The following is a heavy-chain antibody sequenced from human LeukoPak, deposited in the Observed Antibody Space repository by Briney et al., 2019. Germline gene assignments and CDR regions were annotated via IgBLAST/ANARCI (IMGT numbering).Heavy chain of an antibody. CDR1: GGSFSGYY. J-gene: IGHJ4*02. Sequence: SETLSLTCAVYGGSFSGYYWSWIRQPPGQGLEWIGEINHSGSANYHPSLTSRVTRSVDTSKNQFSLKLSSATAAVTAVYYCARVAVPDSSNWYIASSTKTVDYWGQGALVTVSS. V-gene: IGHV4-34*01. CDR3: ARVAVPDSSNWYIASSTKTVDY. D-gene: IGHD6-13*01. CDR2: INHSGSA.